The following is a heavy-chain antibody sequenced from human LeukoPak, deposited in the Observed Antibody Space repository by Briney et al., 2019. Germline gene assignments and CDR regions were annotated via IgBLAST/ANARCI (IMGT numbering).Heavy chain of an antibody. J-gene: IGHJ4*02. CDR2: ISYDGSNK. D-gene: IGHD3-10*01. V-gene: IGHV3-30*18. CDR1: GFTFSSYG. Sequence: PGRSLRLSCAASGFTFSSYGMHWVRQAPGKGLEWVAVISYDGSNKYYADSVKGRFTISRDNSKNTLYLQMNSLRAGDTAVYYCAKGTRGVIIPNFDYWGQGTLVTVSS. CDR3: AKGTRGVIIPNFDY.